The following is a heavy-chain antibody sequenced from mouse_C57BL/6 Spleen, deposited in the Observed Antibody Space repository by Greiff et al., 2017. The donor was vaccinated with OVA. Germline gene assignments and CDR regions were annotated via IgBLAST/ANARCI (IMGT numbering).Heavy chain of an antibody. V-gene: IGHV2-2*01. CDR1: GFSLTSYG. CDR3: ATRYYDYEGYFDY. CDR2: IWSGGST. D-gene: IGHD2-4*01. J-gene: IGHJ2*01. Sequence: QVQLQQSGPGLVQPSQSLSITCTVSGFSLTSYGVHWVRQSPGKGLEWLGVIWSGGSTDYNAAFISRLSISKDNSKSQVFFKMNSLQADDTAIYYCATRYYDYEGYFDYWGQGTTLTVSS.